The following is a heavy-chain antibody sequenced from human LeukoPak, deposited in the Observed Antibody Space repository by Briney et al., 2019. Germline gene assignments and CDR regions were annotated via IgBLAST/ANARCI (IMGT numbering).Heavy chain of an antibody. D-gene: IGHD3-16*01. V-gene: IGHV3-30*14. CDR3: ARSVWGSYHFDY. CDR2: ISYDGSNK. CDR1: GFTFSSYA. Sequence: GGSLRLSCAASGFTFSSYAMHWVRQAPGKGLEWVAVISYDGSNKYYADSVKGRFTISRDNSKNTLYLEMSSLRVDDAAIYYCARSVWGSYHFDYWGQGTRVTVSS. J-gene: IGHJ4*02.